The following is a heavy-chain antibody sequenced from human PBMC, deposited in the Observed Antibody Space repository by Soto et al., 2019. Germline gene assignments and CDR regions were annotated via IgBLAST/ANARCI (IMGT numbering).Heavy chain of an antibody. CDR1: GVSISSGDSY. J-gene: IGHJ4*02. Sequence: QVQLQEAGPGLVKPSQTLSLTCSVSGVSISSGDSYWNWIRLHPGKGLEWIGSIYYSGSTFYNPSFESRVSISVDTSKNHFSLEVDSVSAADTAVYFCARHGLPGFSRYFDKWGQGILVTVSS. V-gene: IGHV4-31*03. CDR2: IYYSGST. D-gene: IGHD6-25*01. CDR3: ARHGLPGFSRYFDK.